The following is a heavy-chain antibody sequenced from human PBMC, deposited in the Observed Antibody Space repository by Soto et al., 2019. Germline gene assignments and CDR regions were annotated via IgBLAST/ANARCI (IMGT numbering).Heavy chain of an antibody. V-gene: IGHV3-74*01. D-gene: IGHD5-18*01. CDR1: EFTFSSYW. CDR2: INNDGSST. Sequence: EVQLVESGGGLVQPGGSLRLSCAASEFTFSSYWMHWVRQVPGKGLVWVSRINNDGSSTSYADSVKGRFTISRDNAKNTVSLQMNSLRPEDTAVYYCARSVPEYSYGQDWGQGTLVTVSS. J-gene: IGHJ4*02. CDR3: ARSVPEYSYGQD.